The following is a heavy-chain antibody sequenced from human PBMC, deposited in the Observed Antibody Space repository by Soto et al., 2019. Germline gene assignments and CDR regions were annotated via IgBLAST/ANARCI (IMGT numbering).Heavy chain of an antibody. D-gene: IGHD4-17*01. J-gene: IGHJ4*02. CDR2: INPRGGST. CDR3: ARAWTTVTMTMDY. Sequence: GASVKVSCKASGYTFTSYYMHCVRQAPGQGLEWMGIINPRGGSTSYAQKFQGRVTMTRDTSTSTVYMELSSLRSEDTAVYYCARAWTTVTMTMDYWGQGTLVTVSS. V-gene: IGHV1-46*01. CDR1: GYTFTSYY.